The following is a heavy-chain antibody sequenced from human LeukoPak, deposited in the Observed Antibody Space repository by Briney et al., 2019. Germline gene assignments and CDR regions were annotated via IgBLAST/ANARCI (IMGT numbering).Heavy chain of an antibody. J-gene: IGHJ4*02. CDR2: LDYSGST. CDR3: ARSQDYYEFDY. D-gene: IGHD3-16*01. Sequence: PSETLSLTCTVSGGSISSSSYYWGWIRQPPGKGLEWIGSLDYSGSTYYSPSLQSRVTRSVDTSKNQFSLRLSSVTAADTAVYYCARSQDYYEFDYWGQGSLVTVSS. V-gene: IGHV4-39*01. CDR1: GGSISSSSYY.